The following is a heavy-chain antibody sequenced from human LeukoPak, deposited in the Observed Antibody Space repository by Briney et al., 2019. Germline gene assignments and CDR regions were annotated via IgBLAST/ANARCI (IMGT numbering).Heavy chain of an antibody. D-gene: IGHD5-24*01. CDR2: IHYSEGT. CDR3: ARDIRAGDGYNYDS. V-gene: IGHV4-59*02. J-gene: IGHJ4*02. Sequence: SETLTLTCTVSGDSVSDYYWTWIRQTPGKGLEWIGYIHYSEGTNYNPYLKSRVTISVDTSRDQFSLRLDSVAAAGSAVDFCARDIRAGDGYNYDSWGQGNLVTVSS. CDR1: GDSVSDYY.